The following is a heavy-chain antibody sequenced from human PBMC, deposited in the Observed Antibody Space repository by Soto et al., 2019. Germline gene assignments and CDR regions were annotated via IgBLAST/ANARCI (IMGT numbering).Heavy chain of an antibody. J-gene: IGHJ4*01. CDR1: GYTFTAYY. V-gene: IGHV1-2*04. CDR3: ARVSLPRPYYGHCDY. CDR2: INPNSGGT. D-gene: IGHD1-26*01. Sequence: QVQLVQSGAEVKKPGASVKVSCKASGYTFTAYYMHWVRQAPRQGLEWMGWINPNSGGTHYAQKFQGWVTMTRDTSISTAYRELSRLRSDDTAVYYCARVSLPRPYYGHCDYWGDGTLVTVSS.